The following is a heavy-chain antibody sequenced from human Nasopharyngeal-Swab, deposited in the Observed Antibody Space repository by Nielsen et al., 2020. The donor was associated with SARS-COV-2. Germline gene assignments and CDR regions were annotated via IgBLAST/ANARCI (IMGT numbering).Heavy chain of an antibody. Sequence: SQTLSLTCAISGDSVSSHSAGWNWIRQSPSRGLEWLGRTLYRSKWYNDYAESVKSRIAVNPDTSKNQFSLQLNSVIPEDTAVYYCARGRDFSFDSWGQGTLVTASS. CDR2: TLYRSKWYN. CDR1: GDSVSSHSAG. D-gene: IGHD3-3*01. J-gene: IGHJ4*02. CDR3: ARGRDFSFDS. V-gene: IGHV6-1*01.